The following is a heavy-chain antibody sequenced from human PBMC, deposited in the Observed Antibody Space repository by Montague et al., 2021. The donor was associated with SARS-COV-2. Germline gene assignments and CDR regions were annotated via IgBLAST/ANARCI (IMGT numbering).Heavy chain of an antibody. CDR3: ARLRDGVVPSPILGVGPYYSYYFIDV. J-gene: IGHJ6*03. CDR1: GGSFSGYH. CDR2: INHGGIT. D-gene: IGHD3-10*01. V-gene: IGHV4-34*01. Sequence: SETLSLTCAVYGGSFSGYHWNWIRQPPGKGLEWIGEINHGGITNYNPSLTSRLTISADTSKNQFSLKLTSVAAADTAVYYCARLRDGVVPSPILGVGPYYSYYFIDVWGKGTTVTVSS.